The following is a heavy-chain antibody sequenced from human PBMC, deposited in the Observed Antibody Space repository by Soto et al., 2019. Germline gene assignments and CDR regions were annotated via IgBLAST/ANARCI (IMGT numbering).Heavy chain of an antibody. J-gene: IGHJ6*03. V-gene: IGHV4-4*02. Sequence: QVQLQESGPGLVKPSGTLSLTCAVSSGSISSSNWWSWVRQPPGKGLEWIGEIYHSGSTNYNPSLKRRVTISVDKSKNQFSLKLSSVTAADTAVYYCARDRGIPKNRHYYMDVWGKGTTVTVSS. D-gene: IGHD5-18*01. CDR1: SGSISSSNW. CDR3: ARDRGIPKNRHYYMDV. CDR2: IYHSGST.